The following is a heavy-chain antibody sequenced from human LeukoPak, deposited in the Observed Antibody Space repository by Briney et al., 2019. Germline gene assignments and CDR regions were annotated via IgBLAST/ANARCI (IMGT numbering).Heavy chain of an antibody. V-gene: IGHV4-39*01. J-gene: IGHJ5*02. D-gene: IGHD2-8*01. CDR3: ARQPDCTNNTCYISHWFDP. CDR1: GDSITRNNYY. CDR2: IFSSGST. Sequence: SETLSLTCTVSGDSITRNNYYWGWIRQPPGKGLEWIGSIFSSGSTHYSPSLKSRVTIEIDTSQNQFSLTLRSVTAADTAVYYCARQPDCTNNTCYISHWFDPWGQGTLVSVSS.